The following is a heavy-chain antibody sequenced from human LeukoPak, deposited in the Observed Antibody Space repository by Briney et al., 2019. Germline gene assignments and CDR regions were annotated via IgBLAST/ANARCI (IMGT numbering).Heavy chain of an antibody. Sequence: GGSLRLSCAASGFTSSDYYMSWIRQAPGKGLEWVSYISGSSTYTNYADSVKGRFTISRDNAKNSLYLQMNSLRAEDTAVYYCARDLGYCSSTSCYYYGMDVWGQGTTVTVSS. D-gene: IGHD2-2*01. CDR2: ISGSSTYT. CDR3: ARDLGYCSSTSCYYYGMDV. CDR1: GFTSSDYY. V-gene: IGHV3-11*06. J-gene: IGHJ6*02.